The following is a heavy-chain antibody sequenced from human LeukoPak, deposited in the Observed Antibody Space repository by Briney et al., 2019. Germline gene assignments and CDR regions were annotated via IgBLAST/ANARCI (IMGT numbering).Heavy chain of an antibody. CDR1: GFTFSSYW. CDR3: ARGLDILTGRWIDY. Sequence: GGSLRLSCAASGFTFSSYWMSWVRQAPGKGLEWVANIKQDGSEKYYVDSVKGRFTISRDNAKNSLYLQMNSLRAEDTAVYYCARGLDILTGRWIDYWGQGTLVTVSS. J-gene: IGHJ4*02. CDR2: IKQDGSEK. V-gene: IGHV3-7*01. D-gene: IGHD3-9*01.